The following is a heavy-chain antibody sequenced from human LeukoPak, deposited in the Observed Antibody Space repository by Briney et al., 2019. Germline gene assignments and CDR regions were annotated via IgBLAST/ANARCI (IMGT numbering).Heavy chain of an antibody. V-gene: IGHV3-30*04. Sequence: GRSLRLSCAASGFTFSSYAMHWVRQAPGKGLEWVAVISYDGSNKYYADSVKGRFTISRDNSKNTLYLQMNSLRAEDTAVYYCARDTGYSYGYFDYWGQGTLVTVSS. D-gene: IGHD5-18*01. CDR3: ARDTGYSYGYFDY. J-gene: IGHJ4*02. CDR2: ISYDGSNK. CDR1: GFTFSSYA.